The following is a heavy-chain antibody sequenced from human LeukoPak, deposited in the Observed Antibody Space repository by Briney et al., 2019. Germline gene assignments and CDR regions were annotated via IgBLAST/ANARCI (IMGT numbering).Heavy chain of an antibody. CDR3: ASQTVTTPYYFHY. CDR2: INSDWSST. Sequence: RTGGSLRLSCAASGFTFSSYWMHWVRQAPGKGLVWVSRINSDWSSTSYADSVKGRFTISRDNAKNSLYLQMNSLRAEDTAVYYCASQTVTTPYYFHYWGQGTLVTVSS. CDR1: GFTFSSYW. V-gene: IGHV3-74*01. D-gene: IGHD4-17*01. J-gene: IGHJ4*02.